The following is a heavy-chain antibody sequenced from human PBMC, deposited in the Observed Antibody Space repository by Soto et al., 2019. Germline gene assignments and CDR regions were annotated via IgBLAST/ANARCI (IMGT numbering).Heavy chain of an antibody. J-gene: IGHJ4*02. CDR2: INGGNGNT. Sequence: ASVKVSCKASGNTVPNYAIHWVRQATGQRLEWMGWINGGNGNTYYSENFQGRVTITRNTSASTVYMELSSLRSEDTAVYYCARGTFDYWGQGTLVTVSS. V-gene: IGHV1-3*01. CDR1: GNTVPNYA. CDR3: ARGTFDY.